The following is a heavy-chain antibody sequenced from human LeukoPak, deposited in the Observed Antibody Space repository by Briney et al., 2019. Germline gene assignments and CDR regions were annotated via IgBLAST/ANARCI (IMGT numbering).Heavy chain of an antibody. CDR2: ISAYNGNT. Sequence: ASVKISCKASGYTFTSYGISWVRQAPGQGLEWMGWISAYNGNTNYAQKLQGRVTMTTDTSTSTAYMELRSLRSDDTAVYYCARGHWGSSSSWGYYYYMDVWDKGTTVTVSS. J-gene: IGHJ6*03. D-gene: IGHD6-6*01. CDR3: ARGHWGSSSSWGYYYYMDV. V-gene: IGHV1-18*01. CDR1: GYTFTSYG.